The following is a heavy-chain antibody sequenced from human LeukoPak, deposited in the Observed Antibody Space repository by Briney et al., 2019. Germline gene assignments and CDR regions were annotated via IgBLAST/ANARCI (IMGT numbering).Heavy chain of an antibody. V-gene: IGHV3-53*01. J-gene: IGHJ6*02. CDR2: IYSGGST. Sequence: PGGSLRLSCAASGFTFSSYSMNWVRQAPGKGLEWVSVIYSGGSTYYADSVKGRFTISRDNSKNTLYLQMNSLRAEDTAVYYCAREPGYKIYGMDVWGQGTTVTVSS. CDR1: GFTFSSYS. D-gene: IGHD3-10*01. CDR3: AREPGYKIYGMDV.